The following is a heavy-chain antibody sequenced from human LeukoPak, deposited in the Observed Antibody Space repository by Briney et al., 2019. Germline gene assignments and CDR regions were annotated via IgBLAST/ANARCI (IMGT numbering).Heavy chain of an antibody. D-gene: IGHD3-16*01. CDR2: INGRGSST. J-gene: IGHJ6*03. Sequence: GGSLRLSCAASGFTFSSYEMNWVRQAPGKGLEWVSSINGRGSSTYYADSVRGRFTISRDNSKNTLYLQMDSLRAEDTAVYYCAKGGYYYMDVWGKGTTVTVSS. V-gene: IGHV3-23*01. CDR1: GFTFSSYE. CDR3: AKGGYYYMDV.